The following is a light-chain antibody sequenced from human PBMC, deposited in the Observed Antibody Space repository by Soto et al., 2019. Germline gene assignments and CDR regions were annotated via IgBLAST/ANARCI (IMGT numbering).Light chain of an antibody. CDR3: QQTYTATRT. CDR1: QSITIY. Sequence: DIQMTQTPSSLSASVGDRVTITCRASQSITIYLNWYQQQPGKAPRLLIYGASTLQTGVPSRFSGNGSMPEFTLTISDLQPEDFATYYWQQTYTATRTFGQGTKVEI. CDR2: GAS. J-gene: IGKJ1*01. V-gene: IGKV1-39*01.